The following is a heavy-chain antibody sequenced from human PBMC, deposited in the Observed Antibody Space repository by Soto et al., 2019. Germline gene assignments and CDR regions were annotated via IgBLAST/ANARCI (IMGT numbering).Heavy chain of an antibody. J-gene: IGHJ6*02. Sequence: SVKVSCKASGGDFNSYTISWVRQAPGQGPEWMGTIIPILDVAKNAQKFQGRVTITADKSMSTVYMELRSLRSDDTAIYYCAQLWFGELWHGMDVWGQGTTVTAP. V-gene: IGHV1-69*02. CDR3: AQLWFGELWHGMDV. CDR1: GGDFNSYT. CDR2: IIPILDVA. D-gene: IGHD3-10*01.